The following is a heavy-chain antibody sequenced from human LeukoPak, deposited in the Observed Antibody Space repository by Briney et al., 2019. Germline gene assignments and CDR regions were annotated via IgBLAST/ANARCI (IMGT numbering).Heavy chain of an antibody. J-gene: IGHJ6*02. CDR1: GFTFSSYW. V-gene: IGHV3-7*01. Sequence: PGGSLRLSCAASGFTFSSYWMSWVRQAPGKGLEWVANIKQDGSEKYYVDSVKGRFTISRDNAKNSLYLQMNSLRAEDTAVYYCARDWSGDDYYYYGMDVWGQGTTVTVSS. CDR2: IKQDGSEK. CDR3: ARDWSGDDYYYYGMDV. D-gene: IGHD3-10*01.